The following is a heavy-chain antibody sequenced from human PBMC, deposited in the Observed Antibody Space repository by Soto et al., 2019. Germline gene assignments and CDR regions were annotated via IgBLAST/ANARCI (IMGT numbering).Heavy chain of an antibody. CDR3: AKDGSDTDYYMDV. V-gene: IGHV3-9*01. Sequence: GGSLRLSCAASGFTFDDYAMHWVRQAPGKGLEWVSGISWNSGSIGYADSVKGRFTISRDNAKNSLYLQMNSLRAEDTALYYCAKDGSDTDYYMDVWGKGTTVTVSS. D-gene: IGHD3-22*01. CDR1: GFTFDDYA. J-gene: IGHJ6*03. CDR2: ISWNSGSI.